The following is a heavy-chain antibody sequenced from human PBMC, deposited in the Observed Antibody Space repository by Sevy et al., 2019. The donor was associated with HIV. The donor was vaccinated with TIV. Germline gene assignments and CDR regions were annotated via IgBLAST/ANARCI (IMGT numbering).Heavy chain of an antibody. J-gene: IGHJ5*02. Sequence: SETLSLTCAVYGGSFSGYYWSWIRQPPGKGLEWIGEINHSGSTNYNPSLKSRVTISVDTSKNQFSLKLRSVTAADTAVYYCASVPESLLMVYTNWFDPWGQGTLVTVSS. CDR3: ASVPESLLMVYTNWFDP. CDR2: INHSGST. D-gene: IGHD2-8*01. CDR1: GGSFSGYY. V-gene: IGHV4-34*01.